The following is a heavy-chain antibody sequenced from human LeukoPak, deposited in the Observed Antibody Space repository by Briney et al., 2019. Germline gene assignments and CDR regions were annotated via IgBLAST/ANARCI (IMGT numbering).Heavy chain of an antibody. CDR1: GSTFSSYA. Sequence: SVNVSCKASGSTFSSYAISWVRQAPGQGLEWMGGIIPIFGTANYAQKFRGRVTITADESTSTAYMELSSLRSEDTAVYYCARVEHYDSSGPDAFDIWGQGTMVTVSS. V-gene: IGHV1-69*13. CDR2: IIPIFGTA. J-gene: IGHJ3*02. D-gene: IGHD3-22*01. CDR3: ARVEHYDSSGPDAFDI.